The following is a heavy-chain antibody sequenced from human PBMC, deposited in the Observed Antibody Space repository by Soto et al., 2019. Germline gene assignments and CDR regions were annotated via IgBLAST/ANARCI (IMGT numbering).Heavy chain of an antibody. CDR3: ARAGYGGNSLGP. D-gene: IGHD4-17*01. CDR1: GGSVSSGSYY. V-gene: IGHV4-61*01. J-gene: IGHJ5*02. Sequence: PSETLSLTCTVSGGSVSSGSYYWSWIRQPPGKGLEWIGYIYYSGSTNYNPSLKSRVTISVDTSKNQFSLKLSSVTAADTAVYYCARAGYGGNSLGPWGQGTLVTVSS. CDR2: IYYSGST.